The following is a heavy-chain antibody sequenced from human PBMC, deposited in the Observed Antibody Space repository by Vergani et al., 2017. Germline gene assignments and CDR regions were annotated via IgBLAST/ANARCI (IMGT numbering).Heavy chain of an antibody. CDR1: GYTFTGYY. CDR3: ARVNGGSYLIGWFDP. Sequence: QVQLVQSGAEVKKPGASVKVSCKASGYTFTGYYMHWVRQAPGQGLEWMGGIIPIFGIANYAQKFQVRVTITADKSTSTAYMALSSLRSEDTAVYYCARVNGGSYLIGWFDPWGQGTLVTVSS. CDR2: IIPIFGIA. V-gene: IGHV1-69*17. D-gene: IGHD1-26*01. J-gene: IGHJ5*02.